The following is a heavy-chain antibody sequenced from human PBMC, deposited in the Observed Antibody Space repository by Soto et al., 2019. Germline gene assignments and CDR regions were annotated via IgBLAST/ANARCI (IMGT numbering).Heavy chain of an antibody. D-gene: IGHD5-12*01. Sequence: SGPTLVNPTQTLTLTCTFSGFSLSTSGMCVSWIRQPPGKALEWLARIDWDDDKYYSTSLKTRLTISKDTSKNQVVLTMTNMDPVDTATYYCARIREDIVATTYFDYWGQGTLVTVSS. J-gene: IGHJ4*02. CDR3: ARIREDIVATTYFDY. CDR2: IDWDDDK. V-gene: IGHV2-70*11. CDR1: GFSLSTSGMC.